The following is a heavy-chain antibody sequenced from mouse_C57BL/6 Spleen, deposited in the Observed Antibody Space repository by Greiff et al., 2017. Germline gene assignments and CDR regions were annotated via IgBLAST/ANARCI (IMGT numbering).Heavy chain of an antibody. CDR1: GYTFTSYW. CDR2: IDPSDSET. V-gene: IGHV1-52*01. D-gene: IGHD2-2*01. CDR3: ARWGLRGAMDY. Sequence: QVQLQQPGAELVRPGSSVKLSCKASGYTFTSYWMHWVKQRPIQGLEWIGNIDPSDSETHYNQKFKDKATLTVDKSSSTAYMQLSSLTSEDSAVYDCARWGLRGAMDYWGQGTSVTVSS. J-gene: IGHJ4*01.